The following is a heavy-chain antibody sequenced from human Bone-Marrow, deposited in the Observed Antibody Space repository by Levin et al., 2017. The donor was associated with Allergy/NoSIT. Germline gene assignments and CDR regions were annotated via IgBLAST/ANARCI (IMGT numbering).Heavy chain of an antibody. CDR2: IKGGADGGTT. D-gene: IGHD4/OR15-4a*01. J-gene: IGHJ2*01. Sequence: GGSLRLSCAGSGLTFSHAWMTWVRQAPGKGLEWVGHIKGGADGGTTDFAAPVKGRFTISRDDSKNTLYLQMSSLTTEDTATYYSTLWRYRGSSSGGLWFYDIWGRGTLVTVFS. CDR1: GLTFSHAW. CDR3: TLWRYRGSSSGGLWFYDI. V-gene: IGHV3-15*01.